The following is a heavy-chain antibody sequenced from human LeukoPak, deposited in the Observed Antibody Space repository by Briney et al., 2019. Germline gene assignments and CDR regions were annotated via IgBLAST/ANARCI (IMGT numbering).Heavy chain of an antibody. Sequence: PGGSLRHSCVPSRVTLTIARTRWGRQVSGRGLEWIGRIKSKSDGETTDYAAPVRGRFAISRDDSKSTLSLQMNSLKSEDTAVYYCTREMNCWPAHWGQGTLVTVSS. CDR3: TREMNCWPAH. CDR2: IKSKSDGETT. CDR1: RVTLTIAR. V-gene: IGHV3-15*01. J-gene: IGHJ4*02. D-gene: IGHD2-15*01.